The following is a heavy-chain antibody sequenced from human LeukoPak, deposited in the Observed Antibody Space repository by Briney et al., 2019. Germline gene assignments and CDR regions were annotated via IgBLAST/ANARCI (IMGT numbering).Heavy chain of an antibody. CDR3: ARERTGGPYYFDY. J-gene: IGHJ4*02. CDR1: GFTFDDYA. V-gene: IGHV3-9*01. Sequence: GGSLRLSCAASGFTFDDYAMHWVRQGPGKGLEWVSGISWNSGSIGYADSVKGRFTISRDNAKNSLYLQMNSLRAEDTALYYCARERTGGPYYFDYWGQGTLVTVSS. CDR2: ISWNSGSI. D-gene: IGHD3-10*01.